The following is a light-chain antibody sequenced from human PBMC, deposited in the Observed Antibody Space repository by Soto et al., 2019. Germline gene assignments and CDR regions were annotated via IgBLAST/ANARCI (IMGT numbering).Light chain of an antibody. V-gene: IGKV1-17*01. CDR1: QGIRND. Sequence: DIQMTQSPSSLSASVGDRVTITCRASQGIRNDVTWYQQKLGNAPKRLITAASSLQSGVPSRLSGSGSGTEFTLAISGLQPQDRATYYYLQHNSHPFTFGGGTKVEIE. CDR3: LQHNSHPFT. J-gene: IGKJ4*01. CDR2: AAS.